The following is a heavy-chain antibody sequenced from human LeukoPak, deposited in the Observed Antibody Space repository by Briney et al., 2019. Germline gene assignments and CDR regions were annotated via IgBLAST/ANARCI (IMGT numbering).Heavy chain of an antibody. CDR1: GYNFSNYW. D-gene: IGHD2-2*01. Sequence: GESLKISCQGSGYNFSNYWIGWARQLPGKGLEWMGVIYPGDSDTRYSPSFQGQVTISADKSISTAYVQWSNLKSSDTAIYYCARRDVYCSSTRCYANWFDPWGQGTLVTVSS. V-gene: IGHV5-51*01. J-gene: IGHJ5*02. CDR2: IYPGDSDT. CDR3: ARRDVYCSSTRCYANWFDP.